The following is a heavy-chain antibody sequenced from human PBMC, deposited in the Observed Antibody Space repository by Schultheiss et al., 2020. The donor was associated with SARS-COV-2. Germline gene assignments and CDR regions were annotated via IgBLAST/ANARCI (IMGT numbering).Heavy chain of an antibody. CDR3: ARAVGYSSGWYYFDY. J-gene: IGHJ4*02. V-gene: IGHV4-34*01. CDR2: INHSGST. CDR1: GGSVSSGSYY. Sequence: SETLSLTCAVSGGSVSSGSYYWSWIRQPPGKGLEWIGEINHSGSTNYNPSLKSRVTISVDTSKNQFSLKLSSVTAADTAVYYCARAVGYSSGWYYFDYWGQGTLVTVSS. D-gene: IGHD6-19*01.